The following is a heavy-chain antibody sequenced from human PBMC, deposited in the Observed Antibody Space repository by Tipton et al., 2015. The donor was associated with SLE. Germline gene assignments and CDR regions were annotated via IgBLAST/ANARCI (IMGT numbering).Heavy chain of an antibody. J-gene: IGHJ4*02. D-gene: IGHD1-26*01. Sequence: TLSLTCTVSGGSISSHYWSWIRQPPGKGLEWIGYIYYSGSTNYNPSLKSRVTISVDTSKNQFSLKLSSVTAADTAVYYCARVRGPGAALSGSHYGRGGVCDYWGQGTLVTVSS. CDR1: GGSISSHY. CDR2: IYYSGST. V-gene: IGHV4-59*11. CDR3: ARVRGPGAALSGSHYGRGGVCDY.